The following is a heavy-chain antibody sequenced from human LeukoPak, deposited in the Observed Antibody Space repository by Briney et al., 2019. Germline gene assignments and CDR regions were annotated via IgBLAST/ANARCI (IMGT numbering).Heavy chain of an antibody. CDR3: ARMGVVAAGAWYFDL. D-gene: IGHD2-15*01. CDR1: GFTFSSYD. Sequence: GGSLRLSCAASGFTFSSYDMHWVRQATGKGLEWVSAIDTAGDTYYPASVKGRFTISGENAKNSLYLQMNSLRAGDTAVYYCARMGVVAAGAWYFDLWGRGTLVTVSS. CDR2: IDTAGDT. J-gene: IGHJ2*01. V-gene: IGHV3-13*01.